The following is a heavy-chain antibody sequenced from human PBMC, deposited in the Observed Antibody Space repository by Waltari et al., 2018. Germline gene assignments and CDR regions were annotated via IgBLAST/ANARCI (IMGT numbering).Heavy chain of an antibody. CDR2: IRKDGREK. V-gene: IGHV3-7*04. J-gene: IGHJ4*02. Sequence: EVQLVESGGDLVQPGGSVRLSCAASGFTSGNHWMNWVRQAPGQGCEWVAKIRKDGREKNYVDSVKGRFPISRDNAENSMYLRMDSLRAEDTAVYYCARGPNYGSRSDFLDYWGQGTLVTVSS. CDR1: GFTSGNHW. D-gene: IGHD3-10*01. CDR3: ARGPNYGSRSDFLDY.